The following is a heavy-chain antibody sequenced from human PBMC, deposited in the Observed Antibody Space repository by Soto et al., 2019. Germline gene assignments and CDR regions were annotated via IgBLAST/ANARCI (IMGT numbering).Heavy chain of an antibody. Sequence: PXGSLILSSAASGFTFSSYAMSWVRQAPGKGLEWVSTISGSGGGTYYADSMKGRFTISRDNSKNTLYLQMYSLRVEDTAVYYCARESDHWGQGTLVTVSS. J-gene: IGHJ4*02. CDR1: GFTFSSYA. CDR3: ARESDH. V-gene: IGHV3-23*01. CDR2: ISGSGGGT.